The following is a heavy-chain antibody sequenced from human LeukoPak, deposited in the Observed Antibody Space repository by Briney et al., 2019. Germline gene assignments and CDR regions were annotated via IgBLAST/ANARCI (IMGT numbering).Heavy chain of an antibody. CDR2: ISSSGSTI. J-gene: IGHJ6*04. V-gene: IGHV3-48*04. CDR3: AELGITMIGGV. Sequence: GGSLRLSCAASGFTFSSYTMNWVRQAPGKGLEWASYISSSGSTIYYADSVKGRFTISRDNAKNSLYLQMNSLRAEDTAVYYCAELGITMIGGVWGKGTTVTISS. CDR1: GFTFSSYT. D-gene: IGHD3-10*02.